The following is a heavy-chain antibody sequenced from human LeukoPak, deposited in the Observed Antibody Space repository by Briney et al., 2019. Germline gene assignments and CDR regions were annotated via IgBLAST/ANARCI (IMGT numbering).Heavy chain of an antibody. CDR2: INSDGSSA. CDR1: GFTFSSYW. V-gene: IGHV3-74*01. CDR3: ATGQGHGMDV. J-gene: IGHJ6*02. D-gene: IGHD1-14*01. Sequence: GGSLRLSCEASGFTFSSYWMHWVRQVPGKGLVWVSRINSDGSSASYADSVKGRFTISRDNAKNTLYLQMNSLRAEDTAVYYCATGQGHGMDVWGQGTTVTVSS.